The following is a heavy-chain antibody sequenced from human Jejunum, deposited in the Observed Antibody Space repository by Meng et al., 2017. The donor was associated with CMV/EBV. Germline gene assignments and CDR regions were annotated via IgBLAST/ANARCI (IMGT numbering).Heavy chain of an antibody. D-gene: IGHD6-6*01. CDR2: VYYSGGT. V-gene: IGHV4-31*02. J-gene: IGHJ4*02. Sequence: SGDYNWSCIRQLTGKGLEWIGYVYYSGGTSYNPSLKSRITMSIDTSKDTFSLEVSSVTAADTAIYYCARGNLAESTSSPDYFDYWGQGTQVTVSS. CDR1: SGDYN. CDR3: ARGNLAESTSSPDYFDY.